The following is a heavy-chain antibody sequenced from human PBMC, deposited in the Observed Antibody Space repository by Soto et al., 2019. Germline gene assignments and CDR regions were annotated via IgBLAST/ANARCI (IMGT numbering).Heavy chain of an antibody. V-gene: IGHV5-51*01. CDR2: IYPGDSDT. J-gene: IGHJ5*02. CDR3: ARAGSSSYYWFDP. CDR1: GYTFTSYW. D-gene: IGHD2-15*01. Sequence: PGESLKISCKASGYTFTSYWIGWVRQMPGKGLEWMGIIYPGDSDTRYSPSFQGQVTISADKSISTAYLQWSSLKASDTAMYYCARAGSSSYYWFDPWGQGTLVTVSS.